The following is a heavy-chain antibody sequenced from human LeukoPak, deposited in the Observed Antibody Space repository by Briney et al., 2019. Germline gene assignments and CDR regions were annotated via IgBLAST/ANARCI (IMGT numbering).Heavy chain of an antibody. Sequence: GASVKVSCKASGYTFTSYYMHWVRQAPGQGLEWMGIINPSGGSTSYAQKFQGRVTMTRDTSTTTAFLELRNLRYDDTAVYYCARRMTAVTDHRFEFWGQGTRVTVSS. CDR2: INPSGGST. V-gene: IGHV1-46*01. CDR3: ARRMTAVTDHRFEF. CDR1: GYTFTSYY. J-gene: IGHJ4*02. D-gene: IGHD4-17*01.